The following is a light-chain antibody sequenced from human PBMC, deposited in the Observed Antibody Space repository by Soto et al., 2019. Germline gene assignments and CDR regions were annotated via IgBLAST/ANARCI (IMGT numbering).Light chain of an antibody. CDR3: SSYAGTNNLV. CDR1: SRDVGIYNY. CDR2: EVN. J-gene: IGLJ2*01. Sequence: QSVLTQPPSASGSPGQSVTISCTGTSRDVGIYNYVSWYQQHPGKAPKLMIYEVNKRPSGVTDRFSGSKSGNTASLTVSGLQAEDEADYYCSSYAGTNNLVFGGGTKLTVL. V-gene: IGLV2-8*01.